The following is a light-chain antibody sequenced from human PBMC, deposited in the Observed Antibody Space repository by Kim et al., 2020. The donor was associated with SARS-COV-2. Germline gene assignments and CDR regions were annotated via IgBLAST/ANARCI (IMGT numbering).Light chain of an antibody. CDR3: SSYAGSNINYV. J-gene: IGLJ1*01. CDR2: EVS. Sequence: QSFTISCTGTSSDVGGYNYVSWYQQHPGKAPKVMIYEVSKRPSGVPDRFSGSKSCNTASLTVSGLQAEDEADYYCSSYAGSNINYVFGTGTKVTVL. CDR1: SSDVGGYNY. V-gene: IGLV2-8*01.